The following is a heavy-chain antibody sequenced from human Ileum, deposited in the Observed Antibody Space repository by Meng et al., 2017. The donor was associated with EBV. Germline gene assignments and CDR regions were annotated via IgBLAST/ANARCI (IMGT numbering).Heavy chain of an antibody. CDR2: IIHGGSP. V-gene: IGHV4-34*12. Sequence: QVELQQRGAGLLKPSETLSLTCAVNGGSLRGAYWNWLRQPPGKGLEWIGEIIHGGSPSYNPSLKSRVTISIDTSKNQLSLMLSSVTAADTAVYYCARRPTGIDYWGQGTLVTVSS. D-gene: IGHD2-8*02. CDR3: ARRPTGIDY. CDR1: GGSLRGAY. J-gene: IGHJ4*02.